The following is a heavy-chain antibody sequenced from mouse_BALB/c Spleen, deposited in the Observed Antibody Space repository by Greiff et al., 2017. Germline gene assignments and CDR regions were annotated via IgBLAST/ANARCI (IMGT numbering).Heavy chain of an antibody. V-gene: IGHV1S135*01. CDR1: GYAFTSYN. CDR2: IDPYNGGT. D-gene: IGHD4-1*01. CDR3: GGLGQFAY. Sequence: EVQLVESGPELVKPGASVKVSCKASGYAFTSYNMYWGKQSHGKSLEWVGYIDPYNGGTCYNQKFKGKATLTVDKSSSTAYMHLNSLTSEDSAVYYCGGLGQFAYWGQGTLVTVSA. J-gene: IGHJ3*01.